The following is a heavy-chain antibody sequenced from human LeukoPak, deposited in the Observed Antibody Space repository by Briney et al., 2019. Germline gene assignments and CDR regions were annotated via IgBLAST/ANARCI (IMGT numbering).Heavy chain of an antibody. CDR2: IIPILGIA. Sequence: SVKVSFKASGGTFSSYAISWVRQAPGQGLEWMGRIIPILGIANYAQKFQGRVTITADKSTSTAYMELSSLRSEDTAVYYCARVDTAMVIDYWGQGTLVTVSS. CDR1: GGTFSSYA. V-gene: IGHV1-69*04. J-gene: IGHJ4*02. CDR3: ARVDTAMVIDY. D-gene: IGHD5-18*01.